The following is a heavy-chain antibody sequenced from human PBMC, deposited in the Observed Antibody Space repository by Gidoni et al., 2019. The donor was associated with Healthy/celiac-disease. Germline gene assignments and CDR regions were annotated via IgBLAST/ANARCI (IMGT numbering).Heavy chain of an antibody. Sequence: QVQLVESGGGLVQPGRSLSISWSPLGCTVSSYAMHWVRQAPGKGLERVAVIEYDGSNQDYADSVKGRFTISRDNSKNTLYLQMNSRRAEDTAVYYCARGSSGGWFDPWGQGTLVTVSS. J-gene: IGHJ5*02. V-gene: IGHV3-30*04. CDR1: GCTVSSYA. D-gene: IGHD2-15*01. CDR3: ARGSSGGWFDP. CDR2: IEYDGSNQ.